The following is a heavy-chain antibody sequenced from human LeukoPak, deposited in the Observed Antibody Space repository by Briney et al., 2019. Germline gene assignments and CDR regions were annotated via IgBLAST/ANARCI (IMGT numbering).Heavy chain of an antibody. CDR2: IYPNSGGA. J-gene: IGHJ4*02. V-gene: IGHV1-2*02. CDR3: AREGKIVGASFDY. CDR1: GYTFTIYY. D-gene: IGHD1-26*01. Sequence: ASVTVSCKASGYTFTIYYIHWVRQAPGQGIERMGSIYPNSGGANFAQNFQGRVTLTRDTSSSTAYLELTRLRSDDTAVYYCAREGKIVGASFDYWGQGTLVTVSS.